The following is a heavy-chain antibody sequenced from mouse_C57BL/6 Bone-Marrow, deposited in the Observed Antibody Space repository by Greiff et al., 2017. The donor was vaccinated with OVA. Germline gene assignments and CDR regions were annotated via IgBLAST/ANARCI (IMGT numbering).Heavy chain of an antibody. CDR2: ISNGGGST. J-gene: IGHJ1*03. CDR1: GFTFSDYY. D-gene: IGHD1-1*01. Sequence: EVKLMESGGGLVQPGGSLKLSCAASGFTFSDYYMYWVRQTPEKRLEWVAYISNGGGSTYYPDTVKGRFTISRDNAKNTLYLQMSRLKSEDTAMYYCARLITTEVEDWYFDVWGTGTTVTVSS. CDR3: ARLITTEVEDWYFDV. V-gene: IGHV5-12*01.